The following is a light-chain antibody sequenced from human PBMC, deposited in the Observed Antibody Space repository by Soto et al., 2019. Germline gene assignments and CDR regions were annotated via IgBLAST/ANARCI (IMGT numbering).Light chain of an antibody. CDR2: EGS. V-gene: IGLV2-23*01. J-gene: IGLJ1*01. CDR1: SSDVGSYNL. Sequence: QSALTQPASVSVSPGQSITISCTGTSSDVGSYNLVSWYQQHPGKAPKLMIYEGSKRPSGVSNRFSGYKSGNTASLTISGLQAEYESDYYCCSYAGSSTFVFGTGTKLPVL. CDR3: CSYAGSSTFV.